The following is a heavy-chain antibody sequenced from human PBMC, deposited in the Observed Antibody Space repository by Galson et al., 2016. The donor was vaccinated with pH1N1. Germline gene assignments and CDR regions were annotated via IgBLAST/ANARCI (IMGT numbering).Heavy chain of an antibody. CDR2: VNPGGSTI. V-gene: IGHV5-51*03. J-gene: IGHJ3*02. CDR3: ARQYDFGDYRGDAFEI. Sequence: QSGAEVTRPGESLKISCKASGYSFTSQWIAWVRQVPGKGLEWVGVVNPGGSTIRYSPPFQGQVTISSDKSINIAYLQWISLRASDTATYYCARQYDFGDYRGDAFEIWGQGTVVIVSS. D-gene: IGHD4-17*01. CDR1: GYSFTSQW.